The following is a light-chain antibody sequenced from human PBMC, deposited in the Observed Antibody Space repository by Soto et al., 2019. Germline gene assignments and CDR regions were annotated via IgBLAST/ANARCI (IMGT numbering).Light chain of an antibody. CDR3: QQATSFPLT. Sequence: DIQMFQSPSSVSASVGDRVTITCRASQDVSTWLAWYQRKPGKAPKLLIYDASSLQRGVPSRFSGSGSGTDFSLTISSLQPEDFATYYCQQATSFPLTFGGGTKVEIK. V-gene: IGKV1-12*01. CDR2: DAS. CDR1: QDVSTW. J-gene: IGKJ4*01.